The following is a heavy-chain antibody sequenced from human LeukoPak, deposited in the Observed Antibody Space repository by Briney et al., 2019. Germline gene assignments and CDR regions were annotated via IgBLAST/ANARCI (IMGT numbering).Heavy chain of an antibody. J-gene: IGHJ4*02. CDR3: ASGRGTMIVVVIPRYFAY. V-gene: IGHV4-34*01. D-gene: IGHD3-22*01. Sequence: SETLSLTCAVYGGSFSGYYWSWIRQPPGKGLEWIGEINHSGSTNYNPSLKSRVTISVDTSKNQFSLKLSSVTAADTAVYYCASGRGTMIVVVIPRYFAYWGQGTLVTVSS. CDR2: INHSGST. CDR1: GGSFSGYY.